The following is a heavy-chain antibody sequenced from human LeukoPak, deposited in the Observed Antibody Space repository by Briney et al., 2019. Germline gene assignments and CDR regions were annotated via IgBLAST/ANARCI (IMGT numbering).Heavy chain of an antibody. CDR3: ARDHYDTSGYSNGMDV. D-gene: IGHD3-22*01. CDR2: IYYSGST. Sequence: SQTLSLTCTVSGGSISSGDYYWSWIRQPPGKGLEWIGYIYYSGSTYNNPSLRSRVTISVDMSKNQFSLKLSSVTAADTAVYYCARDHYDTSGYSNGMDVWGQGTTVSVSS. CDR1: GGSISSGDYY. V-gene: IGHV4-30-4*01. J-gene: IGHJ6*02.